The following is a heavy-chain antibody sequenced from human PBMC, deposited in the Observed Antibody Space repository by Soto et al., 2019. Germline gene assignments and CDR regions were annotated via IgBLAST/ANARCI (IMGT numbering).Heavy chain of an antibody. CDR3: ARAGGITIFGEGCDP. D-gene: IGHD3-3*01. Sequence: QVQLVQSGAEVKKPGSSVKVSCKASGGTFSSNTINWVRQAPGQGLEWMGRIIPMFGIANYAQKFQGRVTITADKSTSTAYLELSSLRTEDTAVYYCARAGGITIFGEGCDPWGQGTLVTVSS. CDR2: IIPMFGIA. CDR1: GGTFSSNT. V-gene: IGHV1-69*02. J-gene: IGHJ5*02.